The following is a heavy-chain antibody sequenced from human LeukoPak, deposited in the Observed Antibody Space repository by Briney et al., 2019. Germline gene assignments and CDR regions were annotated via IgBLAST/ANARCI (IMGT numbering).Heavy chain of an antibody. D-gene: IGHD3-16*01. CDR3: ASPPVGAYYYMDV. Sequence: SETLSLTCTVSGYSISSGYYWGWIRQPPGKGLEWIGSIYHSGSTYYNPSLKSRVTISVDTSKNQFSLKLSSVTAADTAVYYCASPPVGAYYYMDVWGKGTTVTVSS. CDR1: GYSISSGYY. V-gene: IGHV4-38-2*02. CDR2: IYHSGST. J-gene: IGHJ6*03.